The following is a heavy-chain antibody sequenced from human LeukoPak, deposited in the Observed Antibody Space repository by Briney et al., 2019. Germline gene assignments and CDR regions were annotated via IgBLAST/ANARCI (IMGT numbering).Heavy chain of an antibody. CDR3: ARNIAVAGVAEYFQH. CDR2: IYSGGST. Sequence: GGSLRLSCAASGFTVSSNYMSWVRQAPGKGLEWVSVIYSGGSTYYADSVKGRFTISRDNSKNTLYLQMNSLRAEDTAVYYCARNIAVAGVAEYFQHWGQGTLVTVSS. V-gene: IGHV3-53*01. D-gene: IGHD6-19*01. J-gene: IGHJ1*01. CDR1: GFTVSSNY.